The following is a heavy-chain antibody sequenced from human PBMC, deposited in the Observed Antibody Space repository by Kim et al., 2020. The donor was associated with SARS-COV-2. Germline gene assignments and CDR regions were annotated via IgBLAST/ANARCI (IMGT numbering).Heavy chain of an antibody. CDR1: GFTFSSYG. Sequence: GGSLRLSCAASGFTFSSYGMLWVRQAPSKGLEWVALISYDGSNKYYADSVKGRFTISRDNSKNTVYLQMNSLRAEDTAVYYCAKGHDGSYYSNFDYWGQGTLVTVSS. J-gene: IGHJ4*02. D-gene: IGHD3-10*01. V-gene: IGHV3-30*18. CDR2: ISYDGSNK. CDR3: AKGHDGSYYSNFDY.